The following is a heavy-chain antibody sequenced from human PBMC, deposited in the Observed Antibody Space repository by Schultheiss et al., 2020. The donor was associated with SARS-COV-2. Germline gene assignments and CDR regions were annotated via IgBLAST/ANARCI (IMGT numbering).Heavy chain of an antibody. CDR2: INPNSGGT. CDR1: GGTFSSYA. CDR3: ARWAWNGAGDY. D-gene: IGHD1-1*01. J-gene: IGHJ4*02. V-gene: IGHV1-2*02. Sequence: ASVKVSCKASGGTFSSYAISWVRQAPGQGLEWMGWINPNSGGTNYAQKFQGRVTMTRDTSISTAYMELSRLRSDDTAVYYCARWAWNGAGDYWGQGTLVTVYS.